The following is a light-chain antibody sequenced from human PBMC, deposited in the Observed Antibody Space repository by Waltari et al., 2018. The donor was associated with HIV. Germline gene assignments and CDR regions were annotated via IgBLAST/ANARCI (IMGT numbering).Light chain of an antibody. CDR3: AAWDDSLSGPV. J-gene: IGLJ3*02. Sequence: QSILTQPPSTSGTPGQRVTISCSGSGSNIGSNSVSWYQLLLGTAPKLLTYRNNLRPSGVPDRFFGSQSATSASLAIGGLRSEDDADYYCAAWDDSLSGPVFGGVTKLTVL. CDR2: RNN. V-gene: IGLV1-47*01. CDR1: GSNIGSNS.